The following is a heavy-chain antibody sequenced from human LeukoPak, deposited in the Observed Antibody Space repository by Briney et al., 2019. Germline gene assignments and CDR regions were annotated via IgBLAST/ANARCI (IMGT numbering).Heavy chain of an antibody. CDR2: IYYSGST. Sequence: RASETLSLTCTVSGGSISSYYWSWIRQPPGKGLEWIGYIYYSGSTNYNPSLKSRVTISVDTSKNQFSLKLSSVTAADTAVYYCARALAHIVVVPAAKGFDPWGQGTLVTVSS. CDR3: ARALAHIVVVPAAKGFDP. J-gene: IGHJ5*02. V-gene: IGHV4-59*12. CDR1: GGSISSYY. D-gene: IGHD2-2*01.